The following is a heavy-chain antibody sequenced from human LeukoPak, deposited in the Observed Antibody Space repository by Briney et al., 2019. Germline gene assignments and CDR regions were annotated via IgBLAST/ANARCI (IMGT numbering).Heavy chain of an antibody. J-gene: IGHJ4*02. Sequence: SVKVSCKASGGTFSSYAISWVRQAPGQGLGWMGGIIPIFGTANYAQKFQGRVTITADESTSTAYMELSSLRSEDTAVYYCASSNYYGSGSFPDYWGQGTLVTVSS. CDR2: IIPIFGTA. CDR1: GGTFSSYA. V-gene: IGHV1-69*01. D-gene: IGHD3-10*01. CDR3: ASSNYYGSGSFPDY.